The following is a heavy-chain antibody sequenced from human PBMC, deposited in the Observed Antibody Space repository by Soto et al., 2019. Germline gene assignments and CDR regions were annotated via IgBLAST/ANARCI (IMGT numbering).Heavy chain of an antibody. V-gene: IGHV3-48*03. CDR3: ARETGMYYDSSADAFDI. Sequence: PGGYLRLSCAASGFTFSSYEMNWVRQAPGKGLEWVSYISSSGSTIYYADSVKGRFTISRDNAKNSLYLQMNSLRAEDTAVYYCARETGMYYDSSADAFDIWGQGTMVTVSS. CDR1: GFTFSSYE. J-gene: IGHJ3*02. CDR2: ISSSGSTI. D-gene: IGHD3-22*01.